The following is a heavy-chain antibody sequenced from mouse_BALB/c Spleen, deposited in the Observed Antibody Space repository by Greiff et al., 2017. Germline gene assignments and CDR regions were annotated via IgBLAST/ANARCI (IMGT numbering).Heavy chain of an antibody. D-gene: IGHD1-1*01. V-gene: IGHV1-14*01. CDR3: ARYLTTVVATPFDY. CDR1: GYTFTSYV. CDR2: INPYNDGT. J-gene: IGHJ2*01. Sequence: EVQLQQSGPELVKPGASVKMSCKASGYTFTSYVMHWVKQKPGQGLEWIGYINPYNDGTKYNEKFKGKATLTSDKSSSTAYMELSSLTSEDSAVYYCARYLTTVVATPFDYWGQGTTLTVSS.